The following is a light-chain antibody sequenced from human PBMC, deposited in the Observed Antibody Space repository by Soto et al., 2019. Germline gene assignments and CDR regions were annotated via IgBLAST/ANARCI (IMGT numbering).Light chain of an antibody. CDR1: QSISFY. V-gene: IGKV3-11*01. CDR3: QQRSNWPT. CDR2: DAS. Sequence: EIVLTQSPATLSLSPGERATLSCRDSQSISFYLTWYQHKPGQAPRLLIYDASNRATGIPARFSGSGYGTDFTLTISSLEPEDFAVYYCQQRSNWPTFGQGTRLEIK. J-gene: IGKJ5*01.